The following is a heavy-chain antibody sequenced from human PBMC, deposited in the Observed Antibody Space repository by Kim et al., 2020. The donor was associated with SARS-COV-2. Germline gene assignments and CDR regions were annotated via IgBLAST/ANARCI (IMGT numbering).Heavy chain of an antibody. D-gene: IGHD2-15*01. CDR1: GYTFTKYI. V-gene: IGHV1-3*04. CDR3: AMGGVTSGGCCRN. J-gene: IGHJ4*02. Sequence: ASVKVSCKTSGYTFTKYIIHWVRQAPGQRPEWMAWINTDKGNTKYSEEFQGRVTVTRDTSASTAYMELSSLTSDDTAIYYCAMGGVTSGGCCRNWGQGTLVTVSS. CDR2: INTDKGNT.